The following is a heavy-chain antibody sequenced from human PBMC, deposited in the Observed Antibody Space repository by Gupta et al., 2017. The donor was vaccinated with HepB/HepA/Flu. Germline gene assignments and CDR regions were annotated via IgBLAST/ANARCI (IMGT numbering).Heavy chain of an antibody. J-gene: IGHJ4*02. V-gene: IGHV3-48*02. CDR3: ARVSGPEYYFHY. CDR2: ISSSSTTI. Sequence: EVQLVESGGGLVQPGGSLRLSCAASGFTFSNYGMNWVRQAPGKGLEWVSYISSSSTTIYYADSVKGRFTISRDNAKNSLYMQMNSLRDDDTAVYYCARVSGPEYYFHYWGQGTLVTVSS. CDR1: GFTFSNYG.